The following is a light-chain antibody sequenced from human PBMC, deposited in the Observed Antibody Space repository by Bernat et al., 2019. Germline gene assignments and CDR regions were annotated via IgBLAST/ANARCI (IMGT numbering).Light chain of an antibody. CDR2: NNN. CDR1: SSNIAINT. V-gene: IGLV1-44*01. CDR3: AVWDDSLNGPA. Sequence: QSVLTQPPSASGTPGQRVTMSCSGSSSNIAINTVNWYQQLPGTAPKPLIYNNNQRPSGVPDRFSGSRSGSSASLAISGLQSEDEADYYCAVWDDSLNGPAFGGGTKLTVL. J-gene: IGLJ2*01.